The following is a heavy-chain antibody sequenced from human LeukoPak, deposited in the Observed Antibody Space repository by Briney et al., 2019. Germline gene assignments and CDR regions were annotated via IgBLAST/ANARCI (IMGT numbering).Heavy chain of an antibody. CDR1: GFTFSSYA. V-gene: IGHV3-23*01. J-gene: IGHJ4*02. CDR3: ARDQAEITTLYYFDY. CDR2: ISGSGGST. D-gene: IGHD4-11*01. Sequence: PGGSLRLSCAASGFTFSSYAMSWVRQAPGKGLEWVSGISGSGGSTYYADSVKGRFTISRDNSKNTLYLQMNSLRAEDTAVYYCARDQAEITTLYYFDYWGQGTLVTVSS.